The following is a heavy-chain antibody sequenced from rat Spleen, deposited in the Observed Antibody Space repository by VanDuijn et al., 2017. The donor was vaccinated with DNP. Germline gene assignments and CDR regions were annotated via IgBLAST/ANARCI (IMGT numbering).Heavy chain of an antibody. J-gene: IGHJ2*01. CDR1: GFTFSNYG. CDR2: ISTSGEYT. V-gene: IGHV5S11*01. CDR3: ARHEGGSPYYFDY. Sequence: EVQLVESGGGLVQPGRSLKLSCAASGFTFSNYGMAWVRQATTKGLEWVATISTSGEYTHYRDAVKGRFTISRDNAKSSLYLQMNSLKSEETATYYCARHEGGSPYYFDYWGQGVMVTVSS. D-gene: IGHD1-11*01.